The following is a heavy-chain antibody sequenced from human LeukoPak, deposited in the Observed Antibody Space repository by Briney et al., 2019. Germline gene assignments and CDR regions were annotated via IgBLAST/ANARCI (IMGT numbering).Heavy chain of an antibody. D-gene: IGHD3-10*01. Sequence: GGSLRLSCAASGFTFSSYAMHWVRQAPGKGLEWVAVISYDGSNKYYADSVKGRFTISRDNSKNTLYLQMNSLRAEDTAMYYCARVGFQAAEYYYYYMDVWGKGTTVTVSS. V-gene: IGHV3-30*04. CDR1: GFTFSSYA. CDR2: ISYDGSNK. CDR3: ARVGFQAAEYYYYYMDV. J-gene: IGHJ6*03.